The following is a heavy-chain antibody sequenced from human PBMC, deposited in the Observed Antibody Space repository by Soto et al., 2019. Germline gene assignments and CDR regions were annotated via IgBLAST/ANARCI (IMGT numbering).Heavy chain of an antibody. Sequence: SETLSLTCIVSGCSISSSSYSWSWIRQPPGKGLEWIGTMYYGVNTYYNPSLESRFTISVDTPKNQFSLKLSSVTAADTAVYYCAIHAPTVTTLYFDYWCQGTLVTVSS. J-gene: IGHJ4*02. CDR1: GCSISSSSYS. CDR3: AIHAPTVTTLYFDY. CDR2: MYYGVNT. D-gene: IGHD4-17*01. V-gene: IGHV4-39*01.